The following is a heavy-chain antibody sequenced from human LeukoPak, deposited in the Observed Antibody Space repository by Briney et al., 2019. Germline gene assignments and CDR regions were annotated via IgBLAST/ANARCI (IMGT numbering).Heavy chain of an antibody. CDR1: GFTFSSYS. Sequence: GSLRLSCAASGFTFSSYSMNWVRQAPGKGLEWVSSISSSSSYIYYADSVKGRFTIFRDNAKNSLYLQMNSLRAEDTAVYYCARAPRYGGSLHAFDIWGQGTMVTVSS. D-gene: IGHD1-26*01. CDR3: ARAPRYGGSLHAFDI. V-gene: IGHV3-21*01. CDR2: ISSSSSYI. J-gene: IGHJ3*02.